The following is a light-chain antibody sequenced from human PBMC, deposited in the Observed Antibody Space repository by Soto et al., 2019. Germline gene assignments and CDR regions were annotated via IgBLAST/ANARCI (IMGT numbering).Light chain of an antibody. CDR3: QQYYSYPLT. CDR1: QSISSW. V-gene: IGKV1-5*01. J-gene: IGKJ4*01. CDR2: DVS. Sequence: DIQMTQSPSTLSASVGDRVTITCRASQSISSWLAWYQQKPGKAPKLLIYDVSSLESGVPSRFSGSGSGTEFTLTISSLQPDDLATYYCQQYYSYPLTFGGGTKVDIK.